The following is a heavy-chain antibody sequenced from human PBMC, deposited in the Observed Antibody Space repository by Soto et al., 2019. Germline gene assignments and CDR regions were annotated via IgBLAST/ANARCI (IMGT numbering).Heavy chain of an antibody. CDR2: IFWDDDK. Sequence: QITLKESGPTLVKPTQTLTLTCTFSGFSLNTSAVGVGWIRQPPGRALEWLALIFWDDDKRYSPSLKSRLTITKDTSKNPVVLTMTNMDPVDTATYYCAHRGGSYAVYFDYWGQGTLVTVSS. CDR3: AHRGGSYAVYFDY. V-gene: IGHV2-5*02. CDR1: GFSLNTSAVG. D-gene: IGHD3-16*01. J-gene: IGHJ4*02.